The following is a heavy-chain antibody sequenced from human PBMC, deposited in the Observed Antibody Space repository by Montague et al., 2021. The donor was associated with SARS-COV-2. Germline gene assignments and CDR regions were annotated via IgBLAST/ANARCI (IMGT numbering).Heavy chain of an antibody. CDR3: ARLGDGVVPSPILGVGPYYSYYYMDV. V-gene: IGHV4-34*01. CDR2: IHHGGNT. Sequence: SETLSLTCAVHGGSFSTYSWNWIRQPPGKGLEWIGEIHHGGNTNYNPSLESRVTISADTSKNQFSLKLTSVAAADTAVYYCARLGDGVVPSPILGVGPYYSYYYMDVWGNGTTVTVSS. D-gene: IGHD3-10*01. CDR1: GGSFSTYS. J-gene: IGHJ6*03.